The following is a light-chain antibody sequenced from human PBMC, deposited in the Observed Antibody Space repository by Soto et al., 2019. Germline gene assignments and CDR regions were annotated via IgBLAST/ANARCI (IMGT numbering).Light chain of an antibody. CDR3: SSRL. CDR2: EVN. J-gene: IGLJ2*01. CDR1: SSDVGGYNY. Sequence: QSALTQPPSASGSPGQSVAISCTGTSSDVGGYNYVSWYQQHPGKAPKLMIYEVNKRPSGVPDRFSGSKSGNTASLTVSGLQAEDEADYYCSSRLFGGGTKVTVL. V-gene: IGLV2-8*01.